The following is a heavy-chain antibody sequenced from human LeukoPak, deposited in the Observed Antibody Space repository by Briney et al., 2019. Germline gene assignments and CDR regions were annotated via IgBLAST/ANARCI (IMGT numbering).Heavy chain of an antibody. V-gene: IGHV3-48*02. CDR3: ARDGTYYDFWSGYYNY. CDR2: ISSSSSTI. J-gene: IGHJ4*02. CDR1: GFTVSSNY. D-gene: IGHD3-3*01. Sequence: PGGSLRLSCAASGFTVSSNYMSWVRQAPGKGLEWVSYISSSSSTIYYADSVKGRFTISRDNAKNSLYLQMNSLRDEDTAVYYCARDGTYYDFWSGYYNYWGQGTLVTVSS.